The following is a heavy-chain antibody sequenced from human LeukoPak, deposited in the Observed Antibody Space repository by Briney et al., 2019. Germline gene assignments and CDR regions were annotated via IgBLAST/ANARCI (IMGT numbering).Heavy chain of an antibody. CDR2: ISAYNGNT. V-gene: IGHV1-18*01. CDR3: ARDNSGRGGQWSGSLFDP. Sequence: ASVKVSCKASGYTFTSYGISWVRQAPGQGLEWMGWISAYNGNTNYAQKLQGRVTMTTDTSTSTAYMELRSLRSDDTAVYYCARDNSGRGGQWSGSLFDPWGEGTLVTVSS. D-gene: IGHD6-19*01. J-gene: IGHJ5*02. CDR1: GYTFTSYG.